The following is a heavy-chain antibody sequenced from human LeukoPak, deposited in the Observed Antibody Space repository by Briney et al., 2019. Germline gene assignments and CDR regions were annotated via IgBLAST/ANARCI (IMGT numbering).Heavy chain of an antibody. CDR2: ISGSGGST. J-gene: IGHJ4*02. CDR1: GFTFSSYA. V-gene: IGHV3-23*01. D-gene: IGHD2-2*02. Sequence: GGSLRLSCAASGFTFSSYAMSWVRQAPGKGLEWVSAISGSGGSTYYADSVKGRFTISRDNSKNTLYLQMNSLRAEDTAVYYCTREYCSSTSCYNYWGQGTLVTVSS. CDR3: TREYCSSTSCYNY.